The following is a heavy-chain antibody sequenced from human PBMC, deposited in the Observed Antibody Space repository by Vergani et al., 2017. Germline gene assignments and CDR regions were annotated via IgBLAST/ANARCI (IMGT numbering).Heavy chain of an antibody. D-gene: IGHD6-13*01. CDR2: ISSSSSYI. Sequence: EVQLLESGGGLVQPGGSLRLSCAASGFIFSSYAMSWFLQAPGKGLEWFSSISSSSSYIYYANSVKGRLTISRDNAKNSLYMQMNSLRAEDTAVYYCARDSSSWNGYYYYYMDGWGKGTTVTVSS. J-gene: IGHJ6*03. CDR3: ARDSSSWNGYYYYYMDG. V-gene: IGHV3-21*01. CDR1: GFIFSSYA.